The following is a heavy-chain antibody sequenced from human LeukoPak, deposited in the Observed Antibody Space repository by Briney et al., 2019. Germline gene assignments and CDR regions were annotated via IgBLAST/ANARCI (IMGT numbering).Heavy chain of an antibody. J-gene: IGHJ4*02. CDR3: ARSKRGATTTDYFDY. Sequence: SETLSLTCTASGGSISSYYWSWIRQPAGKGLEWIGRIYTSGSTNYNPSLKSRVTMSVDTSKNQFSLKLSSVTAADTAVYYCARSKRGATTTDYFDYWGQGTLVTVSS. CDR1: GGSISSYY. CDR2: IYTSGST. V-gene: IGHV4-4*07. D-gene: IGHD1-26*01.